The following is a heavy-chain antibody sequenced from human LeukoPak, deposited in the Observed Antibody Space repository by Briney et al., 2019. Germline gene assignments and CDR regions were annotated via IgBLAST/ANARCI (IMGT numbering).Heavy chain of an antibody. V-gene: IGHV3-66*01. CDR3: AIGTAPYYFDY. CDR1: GFTVSSNY. Sequence: PGGSLRLSCAASGFTVSSNYMSWVRQAPGKGLEWVSVIYSGGSTYYADSVKGRFTISRDNSKNTLYLQMNSLRAEGTAVYYCAIGTAPYYFDYWGQGTLVTVSS. CDR2: IYSGGST. D-gene: IGHD2-21*02. J-gene: IGHJ4*02.